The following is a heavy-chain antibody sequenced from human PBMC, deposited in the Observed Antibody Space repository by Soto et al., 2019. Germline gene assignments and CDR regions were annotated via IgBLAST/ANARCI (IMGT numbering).Heavy chain of an antibody. CDR3: ARVEQQLVRGEYYYGMDV. D-gene: IGHD6-13*01. CDR2: ISSSSSYI. J-gene: IGHJ6*02. V-gene: IGHV3-21*01. Sequence: TGGSLRLSCAASGFTFSSYSMNWVRQAPGKGLEWVSSISSSSSYIYYADSVKGRFTISRDNAKNSLYLQMNSLRAEDTAVYSCARVEQQLVRGEYYYGMDVWGQGTTVTVSS. CDR1: GFTFSSYS.